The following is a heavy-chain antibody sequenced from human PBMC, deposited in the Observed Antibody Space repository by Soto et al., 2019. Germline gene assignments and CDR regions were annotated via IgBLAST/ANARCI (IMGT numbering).Heavy chain of an antibody. D-gene: IGHD5-18*01. CDR2: ISYDGSNK. J-gene: IGHJ4*02. CDR3: AKLKTAMVTQPFDY. CDR1: GFTFSSYG. Sequence: QVQLVESGGGVVQPGRSLRLSCAASGFTFSSYGMHWVRQAPGKGLEWVAVISYDGSNKYYADSVKGRFTISRDNSKNTLYLQMNSLRAEDTAVYYCAKLKTAMVTQPFDYWGQGTLVTVSS. V-gene: IGHV3-30*18.